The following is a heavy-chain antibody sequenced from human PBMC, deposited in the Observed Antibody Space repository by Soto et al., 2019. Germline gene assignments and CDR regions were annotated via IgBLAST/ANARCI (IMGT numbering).Heavy chain of an antibody. Sequence: EVQLLESGGGLVQPGESLSLSCAASGFTFSNYAMSWVRQAPGKGLEWVSVVTSTGSSTNYADSVKGRFTISRDNSKNTLDLQMNSLRVEDTSLYYCAKGPTSVTTRYFDPWGQGTLVTVSS. CDR3: AKGPTSVTTRYFDP. CDR2: VTSTGSST. J-gene: IGHJ5*02. CDR1: GFTFSNYA. V-gene: IGHV3-23*01. D-gene: IGHD4-17*01.